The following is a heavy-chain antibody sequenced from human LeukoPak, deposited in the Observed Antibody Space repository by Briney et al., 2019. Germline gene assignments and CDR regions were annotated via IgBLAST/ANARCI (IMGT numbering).Heavy chain of an antibody. CDR1: GFTFSSYS. CDR3: ARDLPCIAATRSQSIDY. Sequence: GGSLRLSCAASGFTFSSYSMNWVRQAPGKGLEWVSSISSSSSYIYYADSVKGRFTISRDNAKNSLYLQMNSLRAEDTAVYYCARDLPCIAATRSQSIDYWGQGTLVTVSS. J-gene: IGHJ4*02. V-gene: IGHV3-21*01. CDR2: ISSSSSYI. D-gene: IGHD6-13*01.